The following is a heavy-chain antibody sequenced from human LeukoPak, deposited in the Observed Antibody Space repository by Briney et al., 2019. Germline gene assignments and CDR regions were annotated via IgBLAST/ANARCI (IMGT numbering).Heavy chain of an antibody. V-gene: IGHV3-21*01. CDR3: GGALLVQAARIDY. CDR2: ISSSSSYI. D-gene: IGHD2-2*01. J-gene: IGHJ4*02. Sequence: GGSLRLSCAASGFTFSSYSMNWVRQAPGKGLEWVSSISSSSSYIYYADSVKGRFTISRDNAKNSLYLQMNSLRAEDTAVYYWGGALLVQAARIDYGGQEPLVPVSS. CDR1: GFTFSSYS.